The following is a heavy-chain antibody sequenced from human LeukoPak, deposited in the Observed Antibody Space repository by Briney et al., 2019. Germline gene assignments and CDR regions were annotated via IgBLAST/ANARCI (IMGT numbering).Heavy chain of an antibody. D-gene: IGHD2-21*02. CDR3: AKVAVIVVVTAAFDF. CDR1: GFTFSSSA. Sequence: GGSLRLSCAASGFTFSSSAMSWVRQAPGKGLEWVSAISNNGGYTYYADSVQGRFTISRDNSKNTLYLQMNSLRAEDTAVYYCAKVAVIVVVTAAFDFWGQGTLVTVSS. CDR2: ISNNGGYT. J-gene: IGHJ4*02. V-gene: IGHV3-23*01.